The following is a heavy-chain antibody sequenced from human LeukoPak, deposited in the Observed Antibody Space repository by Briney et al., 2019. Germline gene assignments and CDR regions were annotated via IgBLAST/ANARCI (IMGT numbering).Heavy chain of an antibody. CDR1: GFTFSSYG. D-gene: IGHD6-6*01. V-gene: IGHV3-30*03. Sequence: GGSLRLSCAASGFTFSSYGMHWVRQAPGKGLEWVAVISYDGSNKYYADSVKGRFTISRDNSKNTLYLQMNSLRAEDTAVYYCATSSLSLPRYLGQGTLVTVSS. J-gene: IGHJ4*02. CDR2: ISYDGSNK. CDR3: ATSSLSLPRY.